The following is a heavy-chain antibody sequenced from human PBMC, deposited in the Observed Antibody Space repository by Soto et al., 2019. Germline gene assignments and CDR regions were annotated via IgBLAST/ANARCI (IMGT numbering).Heavy chain of an antibody. CDR2: IIPIFGTA. V-gene: IGHV1-69*01. J-gene: IGHJ6*02. D-gene: IGHD3-3*01. CDR3: ARPLGITIFGVASLRVPEQDYYYYGMDV. Sequence: QVQLVQSGAEVKKPGSSVKVSCKASGGTFSSYAISWVRQAPGQGLEWMGGIIPIFGTANYAQKFQGRVTITADESTSKAYMELSSLRSEDTAVYYCARPLGITIFGVASLRVPEQDYYYYGMDVWGQGTTVTVSS. CDR1: GGTFSSYA.